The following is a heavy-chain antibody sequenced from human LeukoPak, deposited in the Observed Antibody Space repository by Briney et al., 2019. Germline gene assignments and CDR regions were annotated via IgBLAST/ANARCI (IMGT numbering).Heavy chain of an antibody. D-gene: IGHD6-19*01. Sequence: ASVKVSCKASGYTFTSYDINWVRQATGQGLEWMGWMNPNSGNTGYAQKFQGRVTMTRNTSISTAYMELSSLRSDDTAVYYCARDVRQWLVGYYFDYWGQGTLVTVSS. CDR2: MNPNSGNT. V-gene: IGHV1-8*01. CDR1: GYTFTSYD. CDR3: ARDVRQWLVGYYFDY. J-gene: IGHJ4*02.